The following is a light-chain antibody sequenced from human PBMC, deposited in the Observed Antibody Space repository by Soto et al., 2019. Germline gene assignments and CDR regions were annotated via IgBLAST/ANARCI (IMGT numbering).Light chain of an antibody. V-gene: IGKV3-20*01. J-gene: IGKJ1*01. Sequence: IVLTQSPGTLSLSPGDGATLSCRASQSVSSGYLAWYQQKPGQAPRLLIYGASRRATGIADMFSSSGSGTVFTLSISRLDPDDLAVYWSQHYGTSHTFGQGTKVQIK. CDR2: GAS. CDR3: QHYGTSHT. CDR1: QSVSSGY.